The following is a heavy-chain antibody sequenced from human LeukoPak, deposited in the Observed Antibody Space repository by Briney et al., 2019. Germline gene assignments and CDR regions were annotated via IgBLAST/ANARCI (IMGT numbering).Heavy chain of an antibody. V-gene: IGHV3-30-3*01. CDR2: ISYDGSNK. CDR3: ARGRIVVVSADQGTHFDY. J-gene: IGHJ4*02. Sequence: PGGSLRLSCAASGFTFSSYAMHWVRQAPGKGLEWVAVISYDGSNKYYADSVKGRFTISRDNSKNTLYLQMNSLRAEDTAVYYCARGRIVVVSADQGTHFDYWGQGTLVTVSS. CDR1: GFTFSSYA. D-gene: IGHD2-2*01.